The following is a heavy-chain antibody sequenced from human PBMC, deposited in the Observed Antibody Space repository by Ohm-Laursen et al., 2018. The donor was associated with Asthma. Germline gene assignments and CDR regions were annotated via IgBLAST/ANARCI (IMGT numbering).Heavy chain of an antibody. CDR1: GFSVSNNY. CDR2: IYSGGQT. V-gene: IGHV3-53*01. D-gene: IGHD2/OR15-2a*01. CDR3: ATAPNEYYS. Sequence: GSLRLSCAAPGFSVSNNYMSWVRQAPGKGLEGVSVIYSGGQTHYADSVKGRFTVSRDNSKNTLYLQMNSLRAEDTAMYHCATAPNEYYSRGQGTLVTVSS. J-gene: IGHJ4*02.